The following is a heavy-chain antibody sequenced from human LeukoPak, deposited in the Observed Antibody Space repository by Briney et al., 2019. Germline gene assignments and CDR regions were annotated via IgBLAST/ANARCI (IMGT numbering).Heavy chain of an antibody. CDR2: INPSGGST. V-gene: IGHV1-46*01. J-gene: IGHJ5*02. D-gene: IGHD6-13*01. CDR3: AREGMSEQQLVPANWFDP. Sequence: ASVKVSCKASGYTFTSYYMHWVRQAPGQGLKWMGIINPSGGSTSYAQKFQGRVTMTRDTSTSTVYMELSSLRSEDTAVYYCAREGMSEQQLVPANWFDPWGQGTLVTVSS. CDR1: GYTFTSYY.